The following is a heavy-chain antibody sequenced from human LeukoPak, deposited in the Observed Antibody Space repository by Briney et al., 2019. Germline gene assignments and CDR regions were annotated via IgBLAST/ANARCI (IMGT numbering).Heavy chain of an antibody. Sequence: SETLSLTCAVSGGSISSSNWWSWVRQPPGKGLEWIGEIYHSGSTNYNPSLKSRVTKSVDKSTNQFSLKLSSVTAADTAVYCCAQRGCGSYCCFDPWGQGTLVTVSS. CDR3: AQRGCGSYCCFDP. CDR2: IYHSGST. D-gene: IGHD1-26*01. V-gene: IGHV4-4*01. CDR1: GGSISSSNW. J-gene: IGHJ5*02.